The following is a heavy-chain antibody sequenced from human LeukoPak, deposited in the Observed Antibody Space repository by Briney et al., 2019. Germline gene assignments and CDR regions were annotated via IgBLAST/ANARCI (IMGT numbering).Heavy chain of an antibody. J-gene: IGHJ6*02. V-gene: IGHV3-30*19. Sequence: GGSLRLSCAASGFTFSTYGMHWVRQAPGQGLEWVAVIWYDGSNKYYADSVKGRFTISRDNSKNTLYLQMNSLRAEDTAVYYCARSVLVPYYYYGMDVWGQGTTVTVSS. D-gene: IGHD6-6*01. CDR1: GFTFSTYG. CDR2: IWYDGSNK. CDR3: ARSVLVPYYYYGMDV.